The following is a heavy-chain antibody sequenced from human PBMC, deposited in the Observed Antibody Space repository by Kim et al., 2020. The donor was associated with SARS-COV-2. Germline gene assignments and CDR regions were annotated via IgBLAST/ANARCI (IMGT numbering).Heavy chain of an antibody. V-gene: IGHV3-30-3*01. CDR2: MSHDGSDK. J-gene: IGHJ4*02. CDR3: ARGSPPDF. Sequence: GGSLRLSCKTSGFTFSNYAMYWFRQGPVKGLEWVAVMSHDGSDKFYADSVKGRFIISRDNSQNTLYLHTDSPRDDDTAVYFCARGSPPDFWGQGTQVIVSS. CDR1: GFTFSNYA.